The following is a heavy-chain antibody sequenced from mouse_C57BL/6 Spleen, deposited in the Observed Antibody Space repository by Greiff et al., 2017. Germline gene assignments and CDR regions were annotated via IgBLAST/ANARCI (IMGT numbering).Heavy chain of an antibody. CDR2: IDPEDGET. Sequence: EVQLQQSGAELVKLGASVKLSCTASGFYIKAYYMHWVKQRNAQGLEWIGRIDPEDGETKYAPQFQGKPTITADTSSNTAYLQHSSLKSEDTAVYYCAVLYYGDDEEAGYFDCWGQGATLTVSS. CDR3: AVLYYGDDEEAGYFDC. J-gene: IGHJ2*01. D-gene: IGHD2-2*01. V-gene: IGHV14-2*01. CDR1: GFYIKAYY.